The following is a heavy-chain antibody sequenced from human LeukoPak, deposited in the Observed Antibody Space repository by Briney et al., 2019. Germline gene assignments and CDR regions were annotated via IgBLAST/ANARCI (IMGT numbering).Heavy chain of an antibody. CDR1: GDSIIGYY. CDR3: ASVRKGYCSSTSCYAKGYYYYYMDV. J-gene: IGHJ6*03. Sequence: SETLSLTCSVSGDSIIGYYWSWIRQPPEKGLEWIGEINHSGSTNYNPSLKSRVTISVDTSKNQFSLKLSSVTAADTAVYYCASVRKGYCSSTSCYAKGYYYYYMDVWGKGTTVTISS. D-gene: IGHD2-2*01. CDR2: INHSGST. V-gene: IGHV4-34*01.